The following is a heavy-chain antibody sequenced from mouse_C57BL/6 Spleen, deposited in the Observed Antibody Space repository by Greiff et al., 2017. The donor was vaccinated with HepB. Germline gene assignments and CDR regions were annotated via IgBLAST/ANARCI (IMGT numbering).Heavy chain of an antibody. CDR1: GYTFTSYW. CDR3: APTTVDWYFDV. J-gene: IGHJ1*03. V-gene: IGHV1-52*01. CDR2: IDPSDSET. Sequence: QVQLQQPGAELVRPGSSVKLSCKASGYTFTSYWMHWVKQRPIQGLEWIGNIDPSDSETHYNQKFKDKATLTVDKSSSTAYMQLSSLTSEASAVYYWAPTTVDWYFDVWGTGTTVTVSS. D-gene: IGHD1-1*01.